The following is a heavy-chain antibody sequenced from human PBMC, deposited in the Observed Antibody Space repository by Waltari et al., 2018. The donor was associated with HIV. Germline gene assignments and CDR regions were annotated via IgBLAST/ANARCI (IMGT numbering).Heavy chain of an antibody. CDR1: GGTFSSYA. D-gene: IGHD2-15*01. J-gene: IGHJ3*02. V-gene: IGHV1-69*04. CDR3: ARPLPSRDGNRPHYAFDI. Sequence: QVQLVQSGAEVKKPGSSVKVSCKASGGTFSSYAISWVRQAPGQGLEWMGRIIPILGIANYAQKFQGRVTITADKSTSTAYMELSSLRSEDTAVYYCARPLPSRDGNRPHYAFDIWGQGTMVTVSS. CDR2: IIPILGIA.